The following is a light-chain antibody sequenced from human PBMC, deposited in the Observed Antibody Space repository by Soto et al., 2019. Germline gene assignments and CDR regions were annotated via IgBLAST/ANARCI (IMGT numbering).Light chain of an antibody. J-gene: IGKJ2*01. CDR2: GAS. CDR3: QQYNNWPPYT. CDR1: QSVSSN. Sequence: EIVMTQSPATLSVSPGERATLSCRASQSVSSNLAWYQQKPGQAPRLLIYGASTRATGIPARFSGSGSGTDFTLTISSLQSEDFSGYYCQQYNNWPPYTLVQGTKLEIK. V-gene: IGKV3-15*01.